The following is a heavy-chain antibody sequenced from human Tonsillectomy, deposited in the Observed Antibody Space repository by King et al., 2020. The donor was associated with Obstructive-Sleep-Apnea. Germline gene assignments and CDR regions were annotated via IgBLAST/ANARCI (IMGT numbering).Heavy chain of an antibody. J-gene: IGHJ4*02. D-gene: IGHD6-19*01. Sequence: TLKESGPTLVKPTQTLTLTCTFSGFSLSTSGVGVGWIRQPPGKALEWLALIYWDDDKRYSPSLKSRLTINKDTSKNQVVLTMTNMDPVDTATYYCAHFDGYSSGWYLFDYWGQGTLVTVSS. CDR1: GFSLSTSGVG. V-gene: IGHV2-5*02. CDR2: IYWDDDK. CDR3: AHFDGYSSGWYLFDY.